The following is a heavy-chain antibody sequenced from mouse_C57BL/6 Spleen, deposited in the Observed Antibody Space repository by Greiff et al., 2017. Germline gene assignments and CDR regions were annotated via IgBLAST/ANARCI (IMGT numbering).Heavy chain of an antibody. J-gene: IGHJ4*01. CDR2: ISNGGGST. D-gene: IGHD2-13*01. V-gene: IGHV5-12*01. Sequence: EVKLVESGGGLVQPGGSLKLSCAASGFTFSDYYMYWVRQTPEKRLEWVAYISNGGGSTYYPDTVKGRFTISRDNAKNTLYLQMSRLKSEDTAIYYGAGVNFPLYAMDYGVKGPSAPVPS. CDR1: GFTFSDYY. CDR3: AGVNFPLYAMDY.